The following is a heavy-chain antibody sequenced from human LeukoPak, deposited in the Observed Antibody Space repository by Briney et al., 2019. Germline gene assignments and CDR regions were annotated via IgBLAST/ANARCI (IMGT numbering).Heavy chain of an antibody. J-gene: IGHJ3*02. CDR1: GGTFSSYA. D-gene: IGHD1-26*01. Sequence: GASVKVSCKASGGTFSSYAISWVRQAPGQGLEWMGGIIPIFGTANYAQKFQGRVTITADESTSTAYMELSSLRSEDTAVYYCARDSRGATNLAVDAFDIWGQGTMVTVSS. V-gene: IGHV1-69*13. CDR3: ARDSRGATNLAVDAFDI. CDR2: IIPIFGTA.